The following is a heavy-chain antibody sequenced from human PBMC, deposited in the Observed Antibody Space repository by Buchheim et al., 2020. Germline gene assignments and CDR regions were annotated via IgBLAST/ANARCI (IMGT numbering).Heavy chain of an antibody. V-gene: IGHV3-48*01. CDR1: GFTFTTYG. Sequence: EVQLVESGGGLVQPGGSLRLSCAASGFTFTTYGVNWVRQAPGKGLEWVSYISISSSSIYYADSVRGRFTISSDNAKNSLYLQMNSLRVEDTAVYYCARRSSGSYSAGYCFFDYWGQGTL. D-gene: IGHD1-26*01. J-gene: IGHJ4*02. CDR3: ARRSSGSYSAGYCFFDY. CDR2: ISISSSSI.